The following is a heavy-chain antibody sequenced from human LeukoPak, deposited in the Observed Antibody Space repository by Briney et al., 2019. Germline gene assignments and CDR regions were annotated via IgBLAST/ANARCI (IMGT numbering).Heavy chain of an antibody. CDR2: IIPIFGTA. J-gene: IGHJ5*02. CDR3: ARDYYYDSSGYYRYNWFDP. V-gene: IGHV1-69*06. CDR1: GYTFTSYA. Sequence: GASVKVSCKASGYTFTSYAISWVRQAPGQGLEWMGGIIPIFGTANYAQKFQGRVTITADKSTSTAYMELSSLRSEDTAVYYCARDYYYDSSGYYRYNWFDPWGQGTLVTVSS. D-gene: IGHD3-22*01.